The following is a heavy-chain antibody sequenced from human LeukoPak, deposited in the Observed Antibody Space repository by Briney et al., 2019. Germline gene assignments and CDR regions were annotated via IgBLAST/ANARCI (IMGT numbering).Heavy chain of an antibody. CDR2: IIPIFGTA. D-gene: IGHD6-19*01. CDR3: ARQITIKIAVAGTGLGY. CDR1: GGTFSSYA. J-gene: IGHJ4*02. V-gene: IGHV1-69*05. Sequence: ASVKVSCKASGGTFSSYAISWVRQAPGQGLEWMGGIIPIFGTANYAQKFQGRVTMTRDTSISTAYMELSRLRSDDTAVYYCARQITIKIAVAGTGLGYWGQGTLVTVSS.